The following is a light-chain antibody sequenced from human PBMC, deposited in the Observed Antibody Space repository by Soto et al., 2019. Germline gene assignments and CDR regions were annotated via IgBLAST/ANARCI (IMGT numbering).Light chain of an antibody. CDR3: QQDNSYPLT. Sequence: DIQMTQSPSTLSASVGDRVTITCRASQSISSWLAWYQQNPGKAPKLLIYKASSLESGVPSRFSGSGYGTEFTLTISSLQPYDFATYFCQQDNSYPLTCGQGTKVEIK. V-gene: IGKV1-5*03. J-gene: IGKJ1*01. CDR1: QSISSW. CDR2: KAS.